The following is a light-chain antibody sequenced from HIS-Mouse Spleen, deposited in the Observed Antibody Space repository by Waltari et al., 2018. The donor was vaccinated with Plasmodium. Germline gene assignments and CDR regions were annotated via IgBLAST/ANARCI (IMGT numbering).Light chain of an antibody. V-gene: IGKV1-27*01. CDR3: QKYNSAPWT. CDR1: ARISNY. Sequence: DFQMTRSPSSLPASVGDRVTTPCRASARISNYFAWYQQKPGKVPKHLIYAASTLQSGVPSRFSGSGAGTDFTLTISSLQPEDVATYYCQKYNSAPWTFGQGTKVEIK. J-gene: IGKJ1*01. CDR2: AAS.